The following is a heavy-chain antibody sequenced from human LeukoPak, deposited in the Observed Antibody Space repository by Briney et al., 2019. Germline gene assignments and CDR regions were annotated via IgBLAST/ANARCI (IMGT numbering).Heavy chain of an antibody. CDR3: AGSNTYYYYYYMDV. Sequence: GGSLRLSCAASGFTFSSYAMSWVRQAPGKGLEWVSAISGSGGSTYYADSVKGRFTISRDNSKNTLYLQMNSLRAEDTAVYHCAGSNTYYYYYYMDVWGKGTTVTVSS. CDR1: GFTFSSYA. J-gene: IGHJ6*03. V-gene: IGHV3-23*01. CDR2: ISGSGGST. D-gene: IGHD2-2*02.